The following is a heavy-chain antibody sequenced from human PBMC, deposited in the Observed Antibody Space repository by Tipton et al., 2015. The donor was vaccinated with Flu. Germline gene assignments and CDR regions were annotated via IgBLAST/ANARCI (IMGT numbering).Heavy chain of an antibody. V-gene: IGHV3-20*04. CDR2: ISWNGDYT. D-gene: IGHD2-2*01. CDR1: GFTFNDYG. CDR3: ARGTAAYCSSSSCPPNFEI. J-gene: IGHJ4*02. Sequence: GSLRLSCAASGFTFNDYGMKWVRQAPGKGLEWVSGISWNGDYTGYADSVKGRFTISRDNAKNSLYLQMNSLRNEDTAFYYCARGTAAYCSSSSCPPNFEIWGQGALVTVSS.